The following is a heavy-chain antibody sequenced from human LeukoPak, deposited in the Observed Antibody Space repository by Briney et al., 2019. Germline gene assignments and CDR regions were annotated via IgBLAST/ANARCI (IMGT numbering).Heavy chain of an antibody. J-gene: IGHJ4*01. CDR3: ARGLSRSSSSWYLGKEYYFDY. D-gene: IGHD6-13*01. CDR2: INHSGST. CDR1: GGSFSGND. V-gene: IGHV4-34*01. Sequence: SETLSLTCAVYGGSFSGNDWSWIRHPPGKGMGWSGEINHSGSTNNNPSLESPITISVDTSKTQFSLKLRSVTAADTAVYYCARGLSRSSSSWYLGKEYYFDYWGQGTLVTVSS.